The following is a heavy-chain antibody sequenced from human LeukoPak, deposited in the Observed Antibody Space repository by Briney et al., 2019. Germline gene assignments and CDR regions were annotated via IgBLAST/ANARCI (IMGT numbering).Heavy chain of an antibody. CDR3: ARASLVRGVGWVFDRNWFDP. CDR2: INPNSGGT. V-gene: IGHV1-2*02. D-gene: IGHD3-10*01. Sequence: ASVKVSCKASGYTFTSYYMHWVRQAPGQGLEWMGWINPNSGGTNYAQKFQGRVTMTRDTSISTAYMELSRLRSDDTAVYYCARASLVRGVGWVFDRNWFDPWRQGPVHTV. J-gene: IGHJ5*02. CDR1: GYTFTSYY.